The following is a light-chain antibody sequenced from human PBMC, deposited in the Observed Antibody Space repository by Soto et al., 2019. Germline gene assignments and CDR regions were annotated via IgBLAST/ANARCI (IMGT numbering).Light chain of an antibody. CDR2: AAS. V-gene: IGKV1-39*01. CDR3: QQSYIMPYS. Sequence: DIQMTQSPSTLSASVGDRVTITCRASQSISSWLAWYQQKPGKAPNVLIYAASSLQSGVPSRFSGSGSGTDFTLTISSLQPEDFATYYCQQSYIMPYSFGQGTKVDFK. J-gene: IGKJ2*01. CDR1: QSISSW.